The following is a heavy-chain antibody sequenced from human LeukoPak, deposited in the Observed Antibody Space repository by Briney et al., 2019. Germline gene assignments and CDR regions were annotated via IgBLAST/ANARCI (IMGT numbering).Heavy chain of an antibody. CDR2: IYYSGST. CDR1: GGSISSYY. CDR3: ARGSGIAVAGTGLD. D-gene: IGHD6-19*01. Sequence: SETLSLTCTVSGGSISSYYSSWIRQPPGKGLEWIGYIYYSGSTNYNPSLKSRVTISVDTSKNQFSLKLSSVTAADTAVYYCARGSGIAVAGTGLDWGQGTLVTVSS. J-gene: IGHJ4*02. V-gene: IGHV4-59*01.